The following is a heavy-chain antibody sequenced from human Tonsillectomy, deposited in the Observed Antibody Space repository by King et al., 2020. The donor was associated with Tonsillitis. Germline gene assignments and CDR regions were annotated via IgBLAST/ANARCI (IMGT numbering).Heavy chain of an antibody. CDR2: IIPIFGTA. Sequence: QLVQSGAEVKQPGSSVKVSCKVSGGTLSSFAIACVRQAPGQGLEWMGGIIPIFGTASSAQKFQGLLTITADESTTTAYMELSSLRLDDTAIYYCATDMAWFDPWGQGTLVTVSS. CDR1: GGTLSSFA. CDR3: ATDMAWFDP. V-gene: IGHV1-69*12. J-gene: IGHJ5*02. D-gene: IGHD3-10*01.